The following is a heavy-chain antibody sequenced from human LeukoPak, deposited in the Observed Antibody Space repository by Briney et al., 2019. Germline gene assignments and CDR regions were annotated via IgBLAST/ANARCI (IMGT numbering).Heavy chain of an antibody. CDR2: MNPNSGNT. J-gene: IGHJ3*01. V-gene: IGHV1-8*01. CDR3: TRAFSSGYDSYDAFDL. Sequence: ASVKVSCKASGNTFTSYDINWVRQATGQGLEWMGWMNPNSGNTGYAHKFQGRATMTRNTSITTAYLELNSLGADDTAVYFCTRAFSSGYDSYDAFDLWGQGTMLTVSS. CDR1: GNTFTSYD. D-gene: IGHD5-12*01.